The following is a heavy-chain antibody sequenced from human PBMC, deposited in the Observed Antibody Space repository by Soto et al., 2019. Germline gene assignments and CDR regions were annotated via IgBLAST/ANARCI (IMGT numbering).Heavy chain of an antibody. Sequence: PGGSLRLSCAASGFTFSNYWMHWVRQTPGKGLVWVSRINSDGSSTSYADSVKGRFTISRDNAKNTLYLQMNSLRAEDTAVYYCARIPPPGWFDNVHEYFQHWGQGTLVTVSS. V-gene: IGHV3-74*01. J-gene: IGHJ1*01. CDR2: INSDGSST. D-gene: IGHD6-19*01. CDR3: ARIPPPGWFDNVHEYFQH. CDR1: GFTFSNYW.